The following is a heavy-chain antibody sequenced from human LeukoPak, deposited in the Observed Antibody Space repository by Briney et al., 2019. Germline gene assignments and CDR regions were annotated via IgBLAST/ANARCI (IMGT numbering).Heavy chain of an antibody. CDR2: INPNSGGT. J-gene: IGHJ4*02. D-gene: IGHD6-19*01. CDR3: ARDLPPPDSSGFDY. CDR1: GYTFTGYY. Sequence: ASVKVSCKASGYTFTGYYMHWVRQAPGQGLEWMGWINPNSGGTNYAQKFQGRVTMTRDTSISTAYMELSRLRSDDTAVYYCARDLPPPDSSGFDYWGQGTLVTVSS. V-gene: IGHV1-2*02.